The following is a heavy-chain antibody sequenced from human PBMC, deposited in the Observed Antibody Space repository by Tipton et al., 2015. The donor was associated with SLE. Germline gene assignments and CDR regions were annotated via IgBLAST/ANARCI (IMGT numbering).Heavy chain of an antibody. V-gene: IGHV4-38-2*01. D-gene: IGHD6-19*01. Sequence: TLSLTCSVSGYSISSGYRWGWIRQSPGKGLEWIGSVHHSGSTYYNPSLKSRVAISVDKSKNQFSLKVNFVTAADTAVYYCAIAVAGRYYFDYWGQGTLVTVSS. CDR2: VHHSGST. J-gene: IGHJ4*02. CDR3: AIAVAGRYYFDY. CDR1: GYSISSGYR.